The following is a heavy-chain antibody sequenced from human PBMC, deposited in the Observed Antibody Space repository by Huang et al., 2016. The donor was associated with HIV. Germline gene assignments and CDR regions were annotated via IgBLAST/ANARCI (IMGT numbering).Heavy chain of an antibody. CDR1: GFNISSYW. V-gene: IGHV3-74*01. CDR2: IKSDGSST. CDR3: ARDPRIQSWLNFFDY. J-gene: IGHJ4*02. Sequence: EVQLVESGGGLVQPGGSLRLSCAASGFNISSYWMHWVRQAPGKGLVWVSRIKSDGSSTRYADSVKGRFTISRDNAKNTLYLQMNSLRAEDTAVYYCARDPRIQSWLNFFDYWGQGTLVSVSS. D-gene: IGHD3-22*01.